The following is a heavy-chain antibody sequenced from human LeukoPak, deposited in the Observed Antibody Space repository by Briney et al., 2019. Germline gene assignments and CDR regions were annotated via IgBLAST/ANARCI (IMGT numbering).Heavy chain of an antibody. CDR3: ARVAIKSYPPGAFDF. D-gene: IGHD1-26*01. J-gene: IGHJ3*01. CDR1: GGSISSSSYY. Sequence: PSETLSLTCTVSGGSISSSSYYWGWIRQPPGKGLEWIGSIYYSGSTYYNPSLKSRVTISLDTSKNSFSLKLNSVTAADTAVYFCARVAIKSYPPGAFDFWGRGTMVTVSS. V-gene: IGHV4-39*02. CDR2: IYYSGST.